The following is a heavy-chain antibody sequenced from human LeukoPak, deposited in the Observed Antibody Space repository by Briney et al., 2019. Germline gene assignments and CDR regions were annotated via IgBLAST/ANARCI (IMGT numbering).Heavy chain of an antibody. Sequence: SVKVSCKASGGTFSSYAISWVRQAPGQGLEWMGGIIPIFGTANYAQKFQGRVTITADESTSTAYMELSRLRSEDTAVYCCARGLSGVWSGYYAPLDNWFDPWGQGTLVTVSS. CDR2: IIPIFGTA. D-gene: IGHD3-3*01. CDR3: ARGLSGVWSGYYAPLDNWFDP. J-gene: IGHJ5*02. V-gene: IGHV1-69*13. CDR1: GGTFSSYA.